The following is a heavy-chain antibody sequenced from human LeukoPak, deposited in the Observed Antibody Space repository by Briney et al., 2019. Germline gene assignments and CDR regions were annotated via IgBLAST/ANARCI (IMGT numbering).Heavy chain of an antibody. D-gene: IGHD3-10*01. CDR2: MYYRGST. V-gene: IGHV4-39*07. CDR3: ATPHHGSGNSFDY. CDR1: GGSISSSYYY. Sequence: SETLSLTCSVSGGSISSSYYYWGWIRQPPGKGLEWIGSMYYRGSTYYNPSLKSRVTTSIDMSKNQFSLKLSSVTAADTAVYYCATPHHGSGNSFDYWGQGTLVTVSS. J-gene: IGHJ4*02.